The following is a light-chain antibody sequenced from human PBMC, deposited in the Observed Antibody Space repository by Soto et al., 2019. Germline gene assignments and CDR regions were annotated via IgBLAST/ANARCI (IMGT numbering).Light chain of an antibody. CDR1: QSISSH. CDR2: AAS. Sequence: DIQMTQSPSSLSASVGDRVTITCRASQSISSHLNWYQQKPGKAPKFLIHAASSLQSGVPSRFSGSGSGTDFTLTINSLQPEDFATYHCQQSYSVPITFGQGTRLEIK. CDR3: QQSYSVPIT. J-gene: IGKJ5*01. V-gene: IGKV1-39*01.